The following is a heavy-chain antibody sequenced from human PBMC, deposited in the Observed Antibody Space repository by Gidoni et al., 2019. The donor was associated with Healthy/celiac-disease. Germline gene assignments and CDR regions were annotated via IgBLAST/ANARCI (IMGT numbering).Heavy chain of an antibody. V-gene: IGHV3-30*18. CDR2: RSYDGSNK. Sequence: QVQLVESGGGVVQPGRSLRLSCAASGFTFSSYGMHWVRQAPGKGLEWVAVRSYDGSNKYYADSVKGRFTISRDNSKNTLYLQMNSLRAEDTAVYYCAKDGLRYCSGGSCYSPHDYWGQGTLVTVSS. CDR3: AKDGLRYCSGGSCYSPHDY. J-gene: IGHJ4*02. CDR1: GFTFSSYG. D-gene: IGHD2-15*01.